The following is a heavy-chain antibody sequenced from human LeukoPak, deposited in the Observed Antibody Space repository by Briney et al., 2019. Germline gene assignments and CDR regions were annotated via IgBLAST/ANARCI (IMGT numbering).Heavy chain of an antibody. J-gene: IGHJ5*02. CDR1: GYTLTELS. CDR2: MNPNSGNT. Sequence: GASVKVSCKVSGYTLTELSMHWVRQATGQGLEWMGWMNPNSGNTGYAQKFQGRVTITRNTSISTAYMELSSLRSEDTAVYYCARERYSSSSNWFDPWGQGTLVTVSS. V-gene: IGHV1-8*03. D-gene: IGHD6-6*01. CDR3: ARERYSSSSNWFDP.